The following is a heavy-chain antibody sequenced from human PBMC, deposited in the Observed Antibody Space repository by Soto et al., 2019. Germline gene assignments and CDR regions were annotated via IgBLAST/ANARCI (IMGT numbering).Heavy chain of an antibody. Sequence: EVQLVESGGGLVQPGGSLRLSCAASGFTFSDYYMDWVRQAPGKGLEWVGRTRNKANSYPTEYAASVKGRFTSSRDDSRNSLYLQMNSLQTEDTAVYYCARGKHCGGDCYSPPETDAFDIWGQGTMVTVSS. D-gene: IGHD2-21*01. CDR3: ARGKHCGGDCYSPPETDAFDI. CDR2: TRNKANSYPT. V-gene: IGHV3-72*01. J-gene: IGHJ3*02. CDR1: GFTFSDYY.